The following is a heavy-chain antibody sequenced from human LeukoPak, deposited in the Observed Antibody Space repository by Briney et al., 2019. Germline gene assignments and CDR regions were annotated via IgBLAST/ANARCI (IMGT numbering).Heavy chain of an antibody. J-gene: IGHJ4*02. CDR1: GFTFDDYA. CDR3: AKDTGIAAAGTGMFDY. CDR2: ISWNSGSI. D-gene: IGHD6-13*01. Sequence: PGGSLRLSCAASGFTFDDYAMHWVRQAPGKGLEWFSGISWNSGSIVYADSVKGRFTISRDNAKNSLYLQMNSLRAEDTALYYCAKDTGIAAAGTGMFDYWGQGTLVTVSS. V-gene: IGHV3-9*01.